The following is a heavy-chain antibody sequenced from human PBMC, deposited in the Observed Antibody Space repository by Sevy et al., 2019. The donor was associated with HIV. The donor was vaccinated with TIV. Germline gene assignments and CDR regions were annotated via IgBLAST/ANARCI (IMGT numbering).Heavy chain of an antibody. CDR3: ARDRGKYSGYDPPCY. J-gene: IGHJ4*02. V-gene: IGHV3-21*01. D-gene: IGHD5-12*01. CDR2: ISSSRSYI. Sequence: GGSLRLSCAASGFTFSSYSMNWVRQAPGKGLEWVSSISSSRSYIYYADSVKGRFTISRDNAKNSLYLQMNSLRAEDTAVYYCARDRGKYSGYDPPCYWGQGTLVTVSS. CDR1: GFTFSSYS.